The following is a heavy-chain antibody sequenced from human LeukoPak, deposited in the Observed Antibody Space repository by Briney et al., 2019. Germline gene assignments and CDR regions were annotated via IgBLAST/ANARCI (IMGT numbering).Heavy chain of an antibody. J-gene: IGHJ3*02. V-gene: IGHV1-69*13. D-gene: IGHD4-17*01. CDR3: ARDSNPTTVTTGDEATDAFDI. Sequence: SVKVSCKASGGTFSSYAISWVGQAPGQGLEWMGGIIPIFGTANYAQKFQGRVTITADESTSTAYMELSSLRSEDTAVYYCARDSNPTTVTTGDEATDAFDIWGQGTMVTVSS. CDR1: GGTFSSYA. CDR2: IIPIFGTA.